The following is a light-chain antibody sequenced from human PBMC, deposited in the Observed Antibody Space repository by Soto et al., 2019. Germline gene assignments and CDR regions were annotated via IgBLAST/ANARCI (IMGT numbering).Light chain of an antibody. J-gene: IGLJ1*01. Sequence: QLVLTQPPSASASLGASVTLTCTLSSGYSNYKVDWYQQRPGKGPRFVMRVGTGGIVGSKGDGIPDRFSVLGSGLNRYLTIKNIKEEDESDYHCGAEHGSGRNFVYRDVLRTATKVTVL. CDR2: VGTGGIVG. V-gene: IGLV9-49*01. CDR1: SGYSNYK. CDR3: GAEHGSGRNFVYRDV.